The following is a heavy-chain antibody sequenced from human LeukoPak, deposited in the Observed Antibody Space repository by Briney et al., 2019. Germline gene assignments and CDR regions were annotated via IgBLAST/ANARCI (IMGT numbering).Heavy chain of an antibody. CDR1: GYTFTSYD. J-gene: IGHJ3*02. Sequence: ASVKVSCKASGYTFTSYDINWVRQATGQGLEWMGWMNPNSGNTGYAQKFQGRVTMTRNTSISTAYMELSSLGSEDTAVYYCARGLSYYYDSSGYYYWGAFDIWGQGTMVTVSS. CDR2: MNPNSGNT. CDR3: ARGLSYYYDSSGYYYWGAFDI. V-gene: IGHV1-8*01. D-gene: IGHD3-22*01.